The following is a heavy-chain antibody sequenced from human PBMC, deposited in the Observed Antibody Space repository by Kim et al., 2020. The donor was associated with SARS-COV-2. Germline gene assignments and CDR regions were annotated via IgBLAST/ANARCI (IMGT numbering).Heavy chain of an antibody. CDR2: INAGNGNT. Sequence: ASVKVSCKASGYTFTSYAMHWVRQAPGQRLEWMGWINAGNGNTKYSQKFQGRVTITRDTSASTAYMELSSLRSEDTAVYYCASGHMLYSGSLLPGYWGQGTLVTVSS. CDR3: ASGHMLYSGSLLPGY. V-gene: IGHV1-3*01. J-gene: IGHJ4*02. D-gene: IGHD1-26*01. CDR1: GYTFTSYA.